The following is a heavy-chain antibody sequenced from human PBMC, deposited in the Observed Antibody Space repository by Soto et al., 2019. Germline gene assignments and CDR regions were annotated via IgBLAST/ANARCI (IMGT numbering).Heavy chain of an antibody. CDR2: VWYDGGNK. V-gene: IGHV3-33*01. CDR3: LTAAGYSGTDYVYYYGMDV. CDR1: GFTFSSYG. J-gene: IGHJ6*02. Sequence: QVQLVESGGGVVQPGRSLRLSCAASGFTFSSYGMHWVRQAPGKGLEWVAFVWYDGGNKYYADSVKGRFTISRDNSKNTLYLHNNEQSVNDMYVYYCLTAAGYSGTDYVYYYGMDVWGQGTTVTVSS. D-gene: IGHD5-12*01.